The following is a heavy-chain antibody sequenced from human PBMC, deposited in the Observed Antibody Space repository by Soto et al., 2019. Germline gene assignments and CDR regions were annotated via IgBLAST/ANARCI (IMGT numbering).Heavy chain of an antibody. V-gene: IGHV1-69*13. CDR1: GGTFSSYA. Sequence: GASVKVSCKASGGTFSSYAISWVRQAPGQGLEWMGGIIPIFGTANYAQKFQGRVTITADESTSTAYMELSSLRSEDTAMYYWASVSNGYSNPPAYYGMDVWGQGTTVTVSS. CDR3: ASVSNGYSNPPAYYGMDV. D-gene: IGHD4-4*01. CDR2: IIPIFGTA. J-gene: IGHJ6*02.